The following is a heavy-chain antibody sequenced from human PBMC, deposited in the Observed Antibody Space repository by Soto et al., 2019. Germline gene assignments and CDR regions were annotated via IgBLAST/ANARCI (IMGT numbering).Heavy chain of an antibody. CDR2: IYYSGST. CDR3: ARIDGGSSGWFSY. V-gene: IGHV4-31*03. Sequence: QVHLQESGPGLVKPSQTLSLTCTVSGGSISSGGYYWSWIGQHPGKGLEWIGNIYYSGSTYYNPSLKSRVSISVDTSKNQFSLRLSSVTAADTAVYSCARIDGGSSGWFSYWGQGTLVTVSS. CDR1: GGSISSGGYY. D-gene: IGHD6-19*01. J-gene: IGHJ4*02.